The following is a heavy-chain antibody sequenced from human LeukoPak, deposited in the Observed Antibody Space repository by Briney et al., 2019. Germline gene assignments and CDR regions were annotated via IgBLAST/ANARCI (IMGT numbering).Heavy chain of an antibody. Sequence: GGSLRLSCAASGFTFSSYEMNWVRQAPGKGLEWGSYISSSGSTIYYADSVKGRFTISRDNAKNSLYLQMNSLRAEDTAVYYCARTDTSKSYKGDWYGMDVWGQGTTVTVSS. V-gene: IGHV3-48*03. CDR3: ARTDTSKSYKGDWYGMDV. D-gene: IGHD3-10*01. J-gene: IGHJ6*02. CDR1: GFTFSSYE. CDR2: ISSSGSTI.